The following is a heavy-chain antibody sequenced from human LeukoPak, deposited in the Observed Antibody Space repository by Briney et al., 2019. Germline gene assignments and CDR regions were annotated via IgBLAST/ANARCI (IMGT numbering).Heavy chain of an antibody. CDR1: GFTFSGYE. D-gene: IGHD1-7*01. V-gene: IGHV3-48*03. CDR2: ISSSGSTI. Sequence: GGSLRLSCAASGFTFSGYEMNWVRQAPGKGLEWVSYISSSGSTIYYADSVKGRFTISRDNAKNSLYLQMNSLRAEDTALYYCARGKNYHYYYYYMDVWGKGTTVTVSS. CDR3: ARGKNYHYYYYYMDV. J-gene: IGHJ6*03.